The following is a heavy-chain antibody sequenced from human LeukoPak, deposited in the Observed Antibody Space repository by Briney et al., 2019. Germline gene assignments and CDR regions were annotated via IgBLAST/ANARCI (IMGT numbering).Heavy chain of an antibody. CDR1: GFTFSSYA. CDR3: AKDQWSFSYFDY. V-gene: IGHV3-23*01. D-gene: IGHD1-26*01. Sequence: PGGSLRLSCAASGFTFSSYAMSWVRQAPGKGLEWVSDISGSGISTYYADSVEGRFTISRDNSKNTLYLQMNSLRAEDTAVYYCAKDQWSFSYFDYWGQGTLVTVSS. J-gene: IGHJ4*02. CDR2: ISGSGIST.